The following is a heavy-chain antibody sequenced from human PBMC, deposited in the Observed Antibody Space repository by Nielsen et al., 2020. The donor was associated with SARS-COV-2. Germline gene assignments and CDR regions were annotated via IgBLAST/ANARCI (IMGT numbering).Heavy chain of an antibody. D-gene: IGHD3-3*02. J-gene: IGHJ4*02. V-gene: IGHV1-46*01. CDR2: INPSGDSR. CDR3: ATTLPQIRHSLVS. CDR1: GYTFTNYF. Sequence: ASVKVSCKASGYTFTNYFMHWVRQAPGQGLEWMGIINPSGDSRSYAQKFQGRVSMTRDTSTSTVYMQLSSLTSEDTAMYFCATTLPQIRHSLVSWGQGTLVTISS.